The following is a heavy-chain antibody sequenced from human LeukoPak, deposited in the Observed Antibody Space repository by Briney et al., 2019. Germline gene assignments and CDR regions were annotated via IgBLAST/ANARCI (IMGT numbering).Heavy chain of an antibody. V-gene: IGHV3-7*05. Sequence: GGSLRLSCAGSGFTLRSYWMSWVRQAPGGGVEWVANIKEDGSEKYYVDSVKGRFTISRDNANNSLYLQMNTLRVEDTAVYYCARDRFCITTNCYSDYWGQGTLVTVSS. J-gene: IGHJ4*02. CDR1: GFTLRSYW. CDR3: ARDRFCITTNCYSDY. D-gene: IGHD2-2*01. CDR2: IKEDGSEK.